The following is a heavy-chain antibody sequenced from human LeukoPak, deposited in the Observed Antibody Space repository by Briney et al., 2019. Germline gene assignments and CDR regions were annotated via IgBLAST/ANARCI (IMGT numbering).Heavy chain of an antibody. CDR3: AREYRASWGSSQAVAANSFDY. J-gene: IGHJ4*02. CDR2: IKQDGSEK. CDR1: GFTFSSYW. V-gene: IGHV3-7*01. Sequence: PGGSLRLSCAASGFTFSSYWMSWVRQAPGKGLEWVANIKQDGSEKYYVDSVKGRFTISRDNAKNSLYLQMNSLRAEDTAVYYCAREYRASWGSSQAVAANSFDYWGQGILVTVSS. D-gene: IGHD6-19*01.